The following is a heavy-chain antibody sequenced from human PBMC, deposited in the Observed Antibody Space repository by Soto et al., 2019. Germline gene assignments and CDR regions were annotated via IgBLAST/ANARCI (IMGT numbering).Heavy chain of an antibody. CDR1: GGTFSSYA. CDR2: IIPIFGTA. J-gene: IGHJ6*02. V-gene: IGHV1-69*13. D-gene: IGHD6-13*01. CDR3: ARAPKGARRIAAAGTSGVWYYYYGMDV. Sequence: ASVKVSCKASGGTFSSYAISWVRQAPGQGLEWMGGIIPIFGTANYAQKFQGRVTITADESTSTAYMELSSLRSEDTAVYYCARAPKGARRIAAAGTSGVWYYYYGMDVWGQGTTVTVSS.